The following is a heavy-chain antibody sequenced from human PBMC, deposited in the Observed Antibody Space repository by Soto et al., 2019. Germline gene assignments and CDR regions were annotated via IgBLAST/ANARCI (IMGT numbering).Heavy chain of an antibody. J-gene: IGHJ5*02. CDR1: GYTLNDVA. V-gene: IGHV1-24*01. Sequence: QVQLVQSGAEVKKPGASVKVSCKVSGYTLNDVAMHWVRQAPGKGLEWLGGFDPDEAETIYAQHFQGRVTMTEDTSTDTVYMELSSLRSDDTALYFCTTYHGDYNFDHWGQGTLVTVSS. CDR3: TTYHGDYNFDH. D-gene: IGHD4-17*01. CDR2: FDPDEAET.